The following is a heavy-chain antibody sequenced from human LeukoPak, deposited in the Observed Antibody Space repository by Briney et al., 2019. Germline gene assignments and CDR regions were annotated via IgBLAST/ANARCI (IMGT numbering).Heavy chain of an antibody. V-gene: IGHV4-39*01. D-gene: IGHD3-3*01. Sequence: SETLSLTCTVSGGSISSSSYYWGWIRQPPGKGLEWIGSIYYSGSTYYNPSLKSRVTISVDTSKNQFSLKLSSVTAADTAVYYCATAPYYDFWSGYYAPPYYFDYWGQGTLVTVSS. CDR1: GGSISSSSYY. J-gene: IGHJ4*02. CDR3: ATAPYYDFWSGYYAPPYYFDY. CDR2: IYYSGST.